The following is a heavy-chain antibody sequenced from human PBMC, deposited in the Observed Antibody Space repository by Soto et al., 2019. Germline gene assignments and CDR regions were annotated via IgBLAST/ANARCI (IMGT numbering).Heavy chain of an antibody. CDR3: AKELSRGGYYYYMDV. CDR2: ISYDGSNK. V-gene: IGHV3-30*18. Sequence: QVQLVESGGGVVQPGRSLRLSCAASGFTFSSYGMHWVRQAPGKGLEWVAVISYDGSNKYYADSVKGRFTISRDNSKNTLYLQMNSLRAEDTAVYYGAKELSRGGYYYYMDVWGKGTTVTVSS. J-gene: IGHJ6*03. D-gene: IGHD3-16*01. CDR1: GFTFSSYG.